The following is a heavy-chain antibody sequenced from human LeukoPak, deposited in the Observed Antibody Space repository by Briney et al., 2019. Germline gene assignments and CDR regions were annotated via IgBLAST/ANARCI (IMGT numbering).Heavy chain of an antibody. CDR3: ARDLEGLERYFDY. Sequence: GASVKVSCKASGYTFTGYYIHWVRQAPGQGLEWMGWINPDSGGTKSAQKFQGRVTMTRDTSISTAYMELSRLRSDDTAVYYYARDLEGLERYFDYWGQGTLVTVSP. J-gene: IGHJ4*02. D-gene: IGHD1-1*01. CDR2: INPDSGGT. CDR1: GYTFTGYY. V-gene: IGHV1-2*02.